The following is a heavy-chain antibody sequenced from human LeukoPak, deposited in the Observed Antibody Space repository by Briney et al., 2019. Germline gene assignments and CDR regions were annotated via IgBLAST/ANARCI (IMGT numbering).Heavy chain of an antibody. CDR1: GGSISSHYY. CDR2: IYYSGST. V-gene: IGHV4-39*01. Sequence: PSETLSLTCTVSGGSISSHYYWIWIRQPPGKVVEWIGSIYYSGSTYYNPSLKSRVTISVDTSKNQFSLKLSSLTAAEMAVYYCARQYGSGSSYTPVVDLWGQGTLVTVSS. D-gene: IGHD3-10*01. CDR3: ARQYGSGSSYTPVVDL. J-gene: IGHJ4*02.